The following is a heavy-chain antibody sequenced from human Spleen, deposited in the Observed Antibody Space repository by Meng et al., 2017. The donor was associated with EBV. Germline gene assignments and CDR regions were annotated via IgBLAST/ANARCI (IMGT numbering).Heavy chain of an antibody. CDR3: ARDQSGLSGFGP. J-gene: IGHJ5*02. D-gene: IGHD5-12*01. CDR1: GASVSSGSYH. V-gene: IGHV4-61*01. Sequence: QVQLPESGPELVKPSETLSLTCTVSGASVSSGSYHWNWIRQPPGKGLEWIGDIYYSGSTNYNPSLKSRVTISVDTSKNQFSLKLRSVTAADTAVYYCARDQSGLSGFGPWGQGTLVTVSS. CDR2: IYYSGST.